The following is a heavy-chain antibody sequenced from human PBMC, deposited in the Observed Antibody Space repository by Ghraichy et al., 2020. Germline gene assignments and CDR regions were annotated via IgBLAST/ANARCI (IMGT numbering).Heavy chain of an antibody. J-gene: IGHJ5*02. Sequence: SETLSLTCAVYGGSFSGYYWSWIRQPPGKGLEWIGEINHSGSTNYNPSLKSRVTISVDTSKNQFSLKLSSVTAADTAVYYCARGRKRVTMIVVVKPNGFDPWGQGTLVTVSS. V-gene: IGHV4-34*01. CDR1: GGSFSGYY. CDR2: INHSGST. CDR3: ARGRKRVTMIVVVKPNGFDP. D-gene: IGHD3-22*01.